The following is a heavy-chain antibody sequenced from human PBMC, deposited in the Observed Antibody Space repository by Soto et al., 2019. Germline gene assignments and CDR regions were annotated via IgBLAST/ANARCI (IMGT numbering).Heavy chain of an antibody. D-gene: IGHD3-10*01. J-gene: IGHJ5*02. Sequence: GGSLRLSCAASGFTLSSNSMAWVRQAPGKRLQWVSGISNDGSTTFYIDSVRGRFAISRDTSTNTLYLQMDSLRVEDTAVYFCAKWSGFGDAWGQGTLVTVSS. CDR2: ISNDGSTT. CDR3: AKWSGFGDA. V-gene: IGHV3-23*01. CDR1: GFTLSSNS.